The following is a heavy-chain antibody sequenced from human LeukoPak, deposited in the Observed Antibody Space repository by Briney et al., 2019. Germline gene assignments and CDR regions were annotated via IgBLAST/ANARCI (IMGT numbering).Heavy chain of an antibody. Sequence: SETLSLTCTVSGGSISSGGYYWSWIRQHPGKGLEWIGYIYYSGSTYYNPSLKSRVTISVDTSKNQFSLKLSSVTAADTAVYYCARDQSRTNWFDPWGQGTLATVSS. CDR1: GGSISSGGYY. CDR3: ARDQSRTNWFDP. D-gene: IGHD6-13*01. CDR2: IYYSGST. V-gene: IGHV4-31*03. J-gene: IGHJ5*02.